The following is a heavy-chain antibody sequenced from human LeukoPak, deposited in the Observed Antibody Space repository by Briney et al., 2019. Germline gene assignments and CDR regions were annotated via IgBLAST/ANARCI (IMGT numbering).Heavy chain of an antibody. CDR2: IYHSGST. CDR1: GYSISSGYH. J-gene: IGHJ4*02. Sequence: SETLSLTCTVSGYSISSGYHWGWIRQPPGKGLEWIGSIYHSGSTYYNPSLKSRVTISVDTSKNQFSLKLRSVTAADTAVYYCAREATLGVFDYWGQGTLVTVSS. D-gene: IGHD3-16*01. V-gene: IGHV4-38-2*02. CDR3: AREATLGVFDY.